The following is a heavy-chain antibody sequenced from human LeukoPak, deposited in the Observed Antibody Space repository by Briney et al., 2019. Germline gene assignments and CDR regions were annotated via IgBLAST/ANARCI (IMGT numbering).Heavy chain of an antibody. CDR2: MNIDGSEK. CDR3: ARDPVEWELLLDY. D-gene: IGHD1-26*01. J-gene: IGHJ4*02. Sequence: GGSLRLSCAASGFTFSNYWMGWVRQAPGERLEWVANMNIDGSEKYYADSVKGRFSISRDNARNSVYLQMASLRVEDTAVYYCARDPVEWELLLDYWGQGTLVTVSS. CDR1: GFTFSNYW. V-gene: IGHV3-7*01.